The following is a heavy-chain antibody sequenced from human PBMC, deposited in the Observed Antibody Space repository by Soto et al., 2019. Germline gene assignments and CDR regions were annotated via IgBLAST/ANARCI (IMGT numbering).Heavy chain of an antibody. CDR2: IIPILGIA. D-gene: IGHD1-7*01. J-gene: IGHJ5*02. Sequence: SVKVSCKASGGTFSSYTISWVRQAPGQGLEWMGRIIPILGIANYAQKFQGRVTITADKSTSTAYMELSSLRSEDTAVYYCARDLTGTPFGPWGQGTLVTVSS. CDR1: GGTFSSYT. V-gene: IGHV1-69*02. CDR3: ARDLTGTPFGP.